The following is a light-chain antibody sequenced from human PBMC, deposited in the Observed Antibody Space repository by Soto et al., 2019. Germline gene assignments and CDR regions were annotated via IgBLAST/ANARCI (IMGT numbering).Light chain of an antibody. CDR3: AVWDDSLNGPV. CDR2: SNN. V-gene: IGLV1-44*01. CDR1: SSNIGSYT. J-gene: IGLJ2*01. Sequence: QSVLTQSPSASGTPGQRVTISCSGSSSNIGSYTVNWYQQLPGKAPKLLIYSNNQRPSGVADRFSGSKSGTSASLAISGLQSEDEADYYCAVWDDSLNGPVFGGGTKLTVL.